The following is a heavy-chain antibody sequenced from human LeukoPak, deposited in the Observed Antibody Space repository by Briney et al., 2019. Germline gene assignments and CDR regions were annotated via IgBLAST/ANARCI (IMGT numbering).Heavy chain of an antibody. V-gene: IGHV4-61*02. CDR3: TRDTGTTGEVKSDP. J-gene: IGHJ5*02. D-gene: IGHD4-17*01. Sequence: SETLSLTCTVSGGSISSGSYYWSWIRQPARKGLEWIGRIYTSGSTTYNPSLKSRVTMSVDTSKSQFSLNLMSVTAADTAVYYCTRDTGTTGEVKSDPWGQGTLVTVSS. CDR1: GGSISSGSYY. CDR2: IYTSGST.